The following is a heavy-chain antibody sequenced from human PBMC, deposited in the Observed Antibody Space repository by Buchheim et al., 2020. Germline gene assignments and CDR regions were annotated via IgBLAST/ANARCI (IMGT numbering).Heavy chain of an antibody. D-gene: IGHD5-18*01. V-gene: IGHV4-34*01. J-gene: IGHJ6*03. CDR2: INHSGST. CDR3: ARARSRLWPRYYYYYYMDV. Sequence: QVQLQQWGAGLLKPSETLSLTCAVYGGSFSGYYWSWIRQPPGKGLEWIGEINHSGSTNYNPSLKSRVTISVDTSKNQFFLKLSSVTAADTAVYYCARARSRLWPRYYYYYYMDVWGKGTT. CDR1: GGSFSGYY.